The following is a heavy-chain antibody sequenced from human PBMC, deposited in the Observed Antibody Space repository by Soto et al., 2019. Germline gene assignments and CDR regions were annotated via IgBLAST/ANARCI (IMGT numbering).Heavy chain of an antibody. D-gene: IGHD3-22*01. J-gene: IGHJ4*02. CDR1: ADSFSKYY. V-gene: IGHV4-59*01. CDR3: ARGRKYYYDNTGPFYFDH. CDR2: IYYNGNT. Sequence: TSETLSLTCTVSADSFSKYYWTWIRLPPGQGLEWIGYIYYNGNTKNNPSLESRLTISIDTSKNQFSLKLTSVTAADTAVYYCARGRKYYYDNTGPFYFDHWGQGTLVTVSS.